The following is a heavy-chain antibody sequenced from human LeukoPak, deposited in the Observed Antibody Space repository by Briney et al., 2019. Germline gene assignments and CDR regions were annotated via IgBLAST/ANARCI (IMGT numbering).Heavy chain of an antibody. Sequence: PSGTLSLTCAVSGGSITTTNWWSWVRPPPGKGLEWIGEVHLNGATNYNPSLESRFSMSIDKSNNHLSLEVTSVTAADTAIYYCTRESGAFSPFGFWGQGTLVTVSS. D-gene: IGHD1-26*01. J-gene: IGHJ4*02. CDR3: TRESGAFSPFGF. V-gene: IGHV4-4*02. CDR1: GGSITTTNW. CDR2: VHLNGAT.